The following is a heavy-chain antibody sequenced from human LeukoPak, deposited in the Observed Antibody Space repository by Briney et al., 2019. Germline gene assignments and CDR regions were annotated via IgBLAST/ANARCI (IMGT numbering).Heavy chain of an antibody. CDR2: IYPGDSDT. V-gene: IGHV5-51*01. Sequence: GESLKISCQGSGYRFTSYWFGWVRQVPGKGLEWMGIIYPGDSDTRHSPSFQGQVTISADKSISTAYLQWSSLKASDTAMYYCARHLLPGYYGMDVWGKGTTVTVSS. D-gene: IGHD2-21*01. J-gene: IGHJ6*04. CDR3: ARHLLPGYYGMDV. CDR1: GYRFTSYW.